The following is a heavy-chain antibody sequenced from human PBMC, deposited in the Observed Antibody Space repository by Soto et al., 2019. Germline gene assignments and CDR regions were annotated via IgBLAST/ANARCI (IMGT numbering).Heavy chain of an antibody. CDR3: ARADYDILTGYYTSSYFDY. V-gene: IGHV4-59*01. J-gene: IGHJ4*02. Sequence: SETLSLTCTVSGGSISSYYWSWIRQPPGKGLEWIGYIYYSRSTNYNPSLKSRVTISVDTSKNQFSLKLSSVTAADTAVYYCARADYDILTGYYTSSYFDYWGQGTLVTVSS. D-gene: IGHD3-9*01. CDR1: GGSISSYY. CDR2: IYYSRST.